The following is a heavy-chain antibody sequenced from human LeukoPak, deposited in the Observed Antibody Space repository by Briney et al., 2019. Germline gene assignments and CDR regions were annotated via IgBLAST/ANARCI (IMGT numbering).Heavy chain of an antibody. J-gene: IGHJ4*02. CDR3: ARESGKFDY. CDR2: ISGDGVST. V-gene: IGHV3-43*02. Sequence: PGGSLRLSCAASGFTVSSNYMSWVRQAPGRGLEWVSLISGDGVSTFYADSVKGRFSISRDNSKNSLSLEMSSLRTEDTAMYYCARESGKFDYWGQGTLVAVSS. CDR1: GFTVSSNY.